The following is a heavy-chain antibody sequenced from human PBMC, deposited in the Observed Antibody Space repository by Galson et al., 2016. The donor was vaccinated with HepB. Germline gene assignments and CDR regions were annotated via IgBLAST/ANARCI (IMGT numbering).Heavy chain of an antibody. CDR2: IIPMFGAA. Sequence: SVKVSCKASGYTFSRSPISWVRQAPGRRLEWMGDIIPMFGAAHFAEKFQDRLTITADKSTATAYMELSSLTSDDTALYYCVREKMRDNIMTFDLWGQGTTVTVSS. CDR1: GYTFSRSP. D-gene: IGHD1-1*01. CDR3: VREKMRDNIMTFDL. J-gene: IGHJ3*01. V-gene: IGHV1-69*06.